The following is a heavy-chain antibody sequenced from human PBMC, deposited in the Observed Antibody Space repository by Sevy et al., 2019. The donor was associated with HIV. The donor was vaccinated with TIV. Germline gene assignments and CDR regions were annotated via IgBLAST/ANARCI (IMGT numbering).Heavy chain of an antibody. CDR3: ARERIAAAGTGSFYYYYGMDV. Sequence: GGSLRLSCAASGFTFSDYYMSWIRQAPGKGLEWVSYISSSGSTIYYAHSVKGRFTISRDNAKNSLYLQMNSLRAEDTAVYYCARERIAAAGTGSFYYYYGMDVWGQGTTVTVSS. D-gene: IGHD6-13*01. V-gene: IGHV3-11*01. J-gene: IGHJ6*02. CDR2: ISSSGSTI. CDR1: GFTFSDYY.